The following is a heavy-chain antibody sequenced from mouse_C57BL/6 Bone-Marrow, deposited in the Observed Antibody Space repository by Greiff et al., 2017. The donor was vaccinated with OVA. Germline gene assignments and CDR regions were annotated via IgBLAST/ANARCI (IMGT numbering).Heavy chain of an antibody. J-gene: IGHJ1*03. V-gene: IGHV1-81*01. CDR3: ARSFYYGSSYWYFDV. Sequence: ESGAELARPGASVKLSCKASGYTFTSYGISWVKQRTGQGLEWIGEIYPRSGNTYYNEKFKGKATLTADKSSSTAYMELRSLTSEDSAVYFCARSFYYGSSYWYFDVWGTGTTVTVSS. CDR2: IYPRSGNT. D-gene: IGHD1-1*01. CDR1: GYTFTSYG.